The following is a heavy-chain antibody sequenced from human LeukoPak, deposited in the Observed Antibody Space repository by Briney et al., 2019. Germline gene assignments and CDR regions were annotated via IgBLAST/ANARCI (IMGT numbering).Heavy chain of an antibody. Sequence: PGGSLRLSCAASGLTFSKYAMSWVRQAPGKGLEWVSTISGSGGSTYYADSVKGRFTISRDNSKNTLYLQMNSLRAEDTAVYYCAKDLGREVSGSSVDYWGQGTLVTVSS. D-gene: IGHD3-16*01. J-gene: IGHJ4*02. CDR2: ISGSGGST. CDR1: GLTFSKYA. V-gene: IGHV3-23*01. CDR3: AKDLGREVSGSSVDY.